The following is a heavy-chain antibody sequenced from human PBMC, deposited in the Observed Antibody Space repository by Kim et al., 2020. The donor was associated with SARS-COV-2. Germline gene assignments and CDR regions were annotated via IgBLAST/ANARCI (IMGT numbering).Heavy chain of an antibody. D-gene: IGHD3-9*01. J-gene: IGHJ6*02. CDR3: ARYYDILTGYPPQPPYGMDV. CDR2: IDPSDSYT. V-gene: IGHV5-10-1*01. Sequence: GESLKISCKGSGYSFTSYWISWVRQMPGKGLEWMGRIDPSDSYTNYSPSFQGHVTISADKSISTAYLQWSSLKASDTAMYYCARYYDILTGYPPQPPYGMDVWGQGTTVTVSS. CDR1: GYSFTSYW.